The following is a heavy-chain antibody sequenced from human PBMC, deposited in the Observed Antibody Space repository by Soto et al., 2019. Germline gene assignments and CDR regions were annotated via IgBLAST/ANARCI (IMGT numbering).Heavy chain of an antibody. CDR3: AKGGGYSYVYYFDY. J-gene: IGHJ4*02. D-gene: IGHD5-18*01. Sequence: EVQLLESGGGLVQPGGSLRLSCAASGFTFSSYGMSWVRQAPGKGLEWVSAISGSGSGGSTYYADSVKGRFTISRDNSKDTVYLQNNSLRAEDTAVYYCAKGGGYSYVYYFDYWGQGTLVTVSS. CDR2: ISGSGSGGST. V-gene: IGHV3-23*01. CDR1: GFTFSSYG.